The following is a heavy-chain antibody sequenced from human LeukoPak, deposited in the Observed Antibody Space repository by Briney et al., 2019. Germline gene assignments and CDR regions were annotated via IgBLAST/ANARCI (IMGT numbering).Heavy chain of an antibody. CDR3: ARVPATGTAFHD. CDR1: TFTFSSYW. Sequence: GGSLRLSCAAPTFTFSSYWMHWVRHAPGKGLVWVSRINIDGRSVSYADSVKGRFSISRDNAKNTLYLQMNSLRAEDTAVYYCARVPATGTAFHDWGQGTMVTVSS. V-gene: IGHV3-74*01. J-gene: IGHJ4*02. D-gene: IGHD6-13*01. CDR2: INIDGRSV.